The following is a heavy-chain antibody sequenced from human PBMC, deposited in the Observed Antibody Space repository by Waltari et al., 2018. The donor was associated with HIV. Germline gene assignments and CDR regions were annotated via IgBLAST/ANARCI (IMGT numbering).Heavy chain of an antibody. Sequence: EVQLMESGGGLVQSGGSLRLSCAASGFTFTNYWMSWVRQTPGKGLEGGAEIKNDGSEKYYMGSVKGRFTISRDNAKNSMFLQMNSLRAEDTAVYYCARIGTFPHNYAIDFWGQGTTVTVSS. CDR2: IKNDGSEK. D-gene: IGHD1-26*01. J-gene: IGHJ6*02. V-gene: IGHV3-7*01. CDR3: ARIGTFPHNYAIDF. CDR1: GFTFTNYW.